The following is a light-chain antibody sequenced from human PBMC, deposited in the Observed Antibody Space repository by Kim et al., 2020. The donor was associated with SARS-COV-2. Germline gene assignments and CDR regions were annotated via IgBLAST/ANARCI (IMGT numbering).Light chain of an antibody. CDR1: QSINNNF. Sequence: LSPGERATLSCRASQSINNNFLAWYQQKPGQAPRLLIYGASNRATGIPDRFSGSGSETDFTLTVSRLEPEDSAVYFCQQYHASPETFGQGTKVEI. CDR3: QQYHASPET. CDR2: GAS. J-gene: IGKJ1*01. V-gene: IGKV3-20*01.